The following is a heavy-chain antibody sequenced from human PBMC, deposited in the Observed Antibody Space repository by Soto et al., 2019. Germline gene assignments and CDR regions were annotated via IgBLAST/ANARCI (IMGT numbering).Heavy chain of an antibody. V-gene: IGHV1-46*01. Sequence: GASVKVSCKASGYTFTSYYMHWVRQAPGQGPEWMGIINTITGTPSYAQNFQGRVTMTRDTSTGTVYMELSSLTSEDSALYYCARPLGSGWGYYLDYWGQGTLVTVSS. CDR2: INTITGTP. J-gene: IGHJ4*02. CDR3: ARPLGSGWGYYLDY. CDR1: GYTFTSYY. D-gene: IGHD6-19*01.